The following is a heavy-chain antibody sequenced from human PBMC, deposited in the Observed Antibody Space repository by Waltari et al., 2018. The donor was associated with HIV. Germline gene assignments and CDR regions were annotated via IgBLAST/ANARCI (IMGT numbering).Heavy chain of an antibody. CDR3: MRAQSHVHGLDV. J-gene: IGHJ6*02. CDR1: GYTFTDYY. Sequence: QVQLVQSGAELKKSGASVKVSCKPSGYTFTDYYIHWVRQAPGQGLEWMGWIKINSGGTNFSQKFRGRVTLTRDTSISTAYMQLSSLGSDDTAIYYCMRAQSHVHGLDVWGQGTTVTVSS. V-gene: IGHV1-2*02. CDR2: IKINSGGT.